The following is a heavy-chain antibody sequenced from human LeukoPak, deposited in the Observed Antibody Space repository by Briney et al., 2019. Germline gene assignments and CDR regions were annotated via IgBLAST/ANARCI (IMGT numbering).Heavy chain of an antibody. V-gene: IGHV1-46*01. CDR2: INPSGGST. J-gene: IGHJ4*02. D-gene: IGHD3-3*01. Sequence: ASVKVSCKASGYTFTTYGISWVRQAPGQGLEWMGIINPSGGSTSYAQKFQGRVTMTRDTSTSTVYMELSSLRSEDTAVYYCAREGSITIFRVYDYWGQGTLVTVSS. CDR1: GYTFTTYG. CDR3: AREGSITIFRVYDY.